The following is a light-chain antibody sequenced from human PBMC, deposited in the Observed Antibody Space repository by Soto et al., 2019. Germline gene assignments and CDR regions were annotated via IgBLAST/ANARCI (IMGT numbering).Light chain of an antibody. CDR1: SSNIGSNT. CDR3: AAWDDSLRGV. CDR2: SNN. Sequence: QSVLTQPASASGTPGQRVTISCSGSSSNIGSNTVNWYQQLPGTAPKLLIYSNNQRPSGVPDRFSGSKSGTSASLAISGLQSEDEADYYCAAWDDSLRGVFGTGTKVTVL. J-gene: IGLJ1*01. V-gene: IGLV1-44*01.